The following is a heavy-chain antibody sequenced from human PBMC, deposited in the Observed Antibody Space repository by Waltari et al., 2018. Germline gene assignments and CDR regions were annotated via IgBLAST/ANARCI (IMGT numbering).Heavy chain of an antibody. CDR3: ARLSGYCDDTGCYGHYAMDV. CDR2: FYYPGNI. Sequence: QLQLQESGPGLVKPSETLSLTCTVSGGSVSTTSYSWAWVRQSPGKGLEWIGTFYYPGNIYYNPSLTRRVTISVDSPQNHLSLRLSSVTAADTAVYYCARLSGYCDDTGCYGHYAMDVWGQGTTVTVSS. V-gene: IGHV4-39*02. CDR1: GGSVSTTSYS. J-gene: IGHJ6*02. D-gene: IGHD2-2*01.